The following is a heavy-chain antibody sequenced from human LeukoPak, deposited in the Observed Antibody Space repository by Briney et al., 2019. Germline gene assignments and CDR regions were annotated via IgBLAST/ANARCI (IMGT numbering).Heavy chain of an antibody. CDR1: GGSISSYY. J-gene: IGHJ4*02. CDR3: ARGAYYYDTYYFDY. Sequence: SETLSLTCTVSGGSISSYYWSWIRQPPGKGLEWIGYIYYSGSTNYNPSLKSRVTISVDTSKNQFSLKLSSVTAADTAVYYCARGAYYYDTYYFDYWGQGTLVTVST. V-gene: IGHV4-59*01. D-gene: IGHD3-22*01. CDR2: IYYSGST.